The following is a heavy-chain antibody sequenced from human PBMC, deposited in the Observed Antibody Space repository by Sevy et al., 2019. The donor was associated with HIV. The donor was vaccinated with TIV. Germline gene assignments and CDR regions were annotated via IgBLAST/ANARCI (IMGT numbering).Heavy chain of an antibody. CDR1: GFTVSSNY. D-gene: IGHD3-22*01. V-gene: IGHV3-53*01. CDR3: ARVGFDSSGYYNRGGYFDY. J-gene: IGHJ4*02. CDR2: IYSGGNR. Sequence: GGSLRLSCAASGFTVSSNYMSWVHQAPGKGLEWVSVIYSGGNRYYTDSVKGRFTISRDNSKNTLYLQMNSLRAEDTAVYYCARVGFDSSGYYNRGGYFDYWGQGTLVTVSS.